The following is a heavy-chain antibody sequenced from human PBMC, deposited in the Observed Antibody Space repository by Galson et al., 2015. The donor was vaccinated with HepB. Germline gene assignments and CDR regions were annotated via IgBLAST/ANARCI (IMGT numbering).Heavy chain of an antibody. CDR1: GYTFTSYA. CDR3: AMSVVVTAMGRDAFDI. CDR2: INAGNGNT. V-gene: IGHV1-3*01. Sequence: SVKVSCKASGYTFTSYAMHWVRQAPGQRLEWMGWINAGNGNTKYSQKFQGRVTITRDTSASTAYMELSSLRSEDTAVYYCAMSVVVTAMGRDAFDIWGQGTMVTVSS. D-gene: IGHD2-21*02. J-gene: IGHJ3*02.